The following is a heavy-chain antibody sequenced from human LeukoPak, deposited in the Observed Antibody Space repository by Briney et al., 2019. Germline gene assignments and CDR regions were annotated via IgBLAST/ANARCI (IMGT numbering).Heavy chain of an antibody. V-gene: IGHV4-4*07. CDR2: IYTSGST. CDR3: ARDPGYYYDSSGYYYYYGMDV. CDR1: GGSISSYY. D-gene: IGHD3-22*01. J-gene: IGHJ6*02. Sequence: SETLSLTCTVSGGSISSYYWSWLRQPAGKGLEWIGCIYTSGSTNYNPSLKSRVTMSVDTSKNQFSLKLSSVTAADTAVYYCARDPGYYYDSSGYYYYYGMDVWGQGTTVSVSS.